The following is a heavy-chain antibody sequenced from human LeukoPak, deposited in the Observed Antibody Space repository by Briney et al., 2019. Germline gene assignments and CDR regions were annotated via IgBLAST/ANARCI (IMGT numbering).Heavy chain of an antibody. J-gene: IGHJ3*02. CDR3: AKDLYGDYDDIDAFDI. CDR1: GFTFSSYA. D-gene: IGHD4-17*01. CDR2: ISYDGSNK. Sequence: PGGSLRLSCAASGFTFSSYAMHWVRQAPGKGLEWVAVISYDGSNKYYADSVKGRFTISRDNSKNTLYLQMNSLRAEDTAVYYCAKDLYGDYDDIDAFDIWGQGTMVTVSS. V-gene: IGHV3-30*04.